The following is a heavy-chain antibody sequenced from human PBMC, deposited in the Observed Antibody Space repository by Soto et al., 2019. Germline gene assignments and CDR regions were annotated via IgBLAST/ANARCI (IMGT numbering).Heavy chain of an antibody. CDR1: GFTFSSYG. CDR2: IWYDGSNK. V-gene: IGHV3-33*06. D-gene: IGHD4-17*01. J-gene: IGHJ4*02. Sequence: QVQLVESGGGVVQPGRSLSLSCAGSGFTFSSYGMHWVRQAPGKGLEWVALIWYDGSNKYYADSVKGRFTISRDNSKNTLYLQMNSLRAEDTAVYYCAKSGYGDYSTFHYWGQGTLVTVSS. CDR3: AKSGYGDYSTFHY.